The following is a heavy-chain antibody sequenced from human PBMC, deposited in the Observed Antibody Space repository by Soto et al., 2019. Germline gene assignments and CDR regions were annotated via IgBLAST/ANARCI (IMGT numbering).Heavy chain of an antibody. D-gene: IGHD6-19*01. Sequence: PGGSLRLSCAAYRFTFSDYDMNWIRQAPGKGLECISYISTSGSTIYYADSVKGRFTISRDNAKKSLYLQMNSLRAEDTAVYYCARDDIAVAGFSTYYYYGMDVWGQGTTVTVS. V-gene: IGHV3-11*01. J-gene: IGHJ6*02. CDR3: ARDDIAVAGFSTYYYYGMDV. CDR2: ISTSGSTI. CDR1: RFTFSDYD.